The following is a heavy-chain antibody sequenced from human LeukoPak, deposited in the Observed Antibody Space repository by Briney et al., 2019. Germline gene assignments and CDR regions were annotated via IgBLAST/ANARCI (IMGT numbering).Heavy chain of an antibody. Sequence: ASVKVSCKASGYTFTSYGISWVRQAPGQGLEWMGWISAYNGNTNYAQKLQGRVTMTTDTSTSTAYMELRSLRSDDTAVYYCARDIPYSSSSPGWDWFDPWGQGTLVTVSS. CDR1: GYTFTSYG. D-gene: IGHD6-6*01. CDR3: ARDIPYSSSSPGWDWFDP. CDR2: ISAYNGNT. J-gene: IGHJ5*02. V-gene: IGHV1-18*01.